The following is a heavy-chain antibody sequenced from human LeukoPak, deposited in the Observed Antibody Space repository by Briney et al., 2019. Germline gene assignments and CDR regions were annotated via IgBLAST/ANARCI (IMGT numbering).Heavy chain of an antibody. J-gene: IGHJ3*02. D-gene: IGHD4-17*01. CDR3: AKENGDYENSDAFDI. CDR2: IRYDGSNK. Sequence: GGSLRLSCAASGFTFSSYGMHWVRQAPGKGPEWVAFIRYDGSNKYYADSVKGRFTISRDNSKNTLYLQMNSLRAEDAAVYYCAKENGDYENSDAFDIWGQGTMVTVSS. V-gene: IGHV3-30*02. CDR1: GFTFSSYG.